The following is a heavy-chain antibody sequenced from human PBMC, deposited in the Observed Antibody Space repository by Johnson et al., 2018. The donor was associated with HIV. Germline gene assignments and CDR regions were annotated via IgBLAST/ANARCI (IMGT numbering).Heavy chain of an antibody. D-gene: IGHD3-10*01. J-gene: IGHJ3*02. CDR3: AKAPYGSGIRPGAFDI. V-gene: IGHV3-66*02. CDR2: IYSGGST. CDR1: GFSISSNY. Sequence: MQLVESGGGVVRPGGSLRLSCAASGFSISSNYMSWIRQAPGKGLEWVSVIYSGGSTYYAGSVKGRFTISRDNSKTTLYLQMNSLRAEDTAVYYCAKAPYGSGIRPGAFDIWGQGTMVTVSS.